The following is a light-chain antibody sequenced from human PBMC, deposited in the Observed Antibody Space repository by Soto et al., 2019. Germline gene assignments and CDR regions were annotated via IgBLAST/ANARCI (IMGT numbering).Light chain of an antibody. CDR2: GAS. V-gene: IGKV3-20*01. Sequence: EIVLTQSPGTLSLSPGERATLSCRASQSVSSSYLAWYQQKPGQAPRLLIYGASSRATGIPDRFSGSGSGTYCSLTISRLEPEDFAVYYCHQYDSYPLTFAGGIYVESK. CDR1: QSVSSSY. J-gene: IGKJ4*01. CDR3: HQYDSYPLT.